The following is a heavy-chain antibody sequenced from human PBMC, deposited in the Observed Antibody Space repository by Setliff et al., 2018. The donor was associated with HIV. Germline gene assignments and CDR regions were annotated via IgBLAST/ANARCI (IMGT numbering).Heavy chain of an antibody. J-gene: IGHJ4*02. CDR1: GYTFTSYG. CDR2: ISGYNGNT. CDR3: ARDWWELPALDC. Sequence: ALVKVSCKASGYTFTSYGISWVRQAPGQGLEWMGWISGYNGNTNYAQNLQGRVTMTTDTSTSTAYMELRSLRSDDTAVYYCARDWWELPALDCWGQGTRVTVSS. V-gene: IGHV1-18*01. D-gene: IGHD2-15*01.